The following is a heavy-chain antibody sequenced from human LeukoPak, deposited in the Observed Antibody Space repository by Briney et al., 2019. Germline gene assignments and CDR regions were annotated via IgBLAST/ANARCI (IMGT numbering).Heavy chain of an antibody. Sequence: SETLSLTCAVYGGSFSGYYWSWIRQPPGKGLEWIGEINHSGSTNYNPSLKSRVTISVDTSKNQFSLKLSSVTAADTAAYYCARQRYSYGYGWFGPWGQGTLVTVSS. V-gene: IGHV4-34*01. J-gene: IGHJ5*02. CDR2: INHSGST. CDR1: GGSFSGYY. CDR3: ARQRYSYGYGWFGP. D-gene: IGHD5-18*01.